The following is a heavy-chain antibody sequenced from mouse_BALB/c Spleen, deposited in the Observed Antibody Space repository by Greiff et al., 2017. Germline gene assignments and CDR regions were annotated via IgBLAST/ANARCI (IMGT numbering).Heavy chain of an antibody. Sequence: EVKLEESGPGLVKPSQSLSLTCTVTGYSITSDYAWNWIRQFPGNKLEWMGYISYSGSTSYNPSLKSRISITRDTSKNQFFLQLNSVTTEDTATYYCARSEDYHYFDYWGQGTTLTVSS. CDR3: ARSEDYHYFDY. V-gene: IGHV3-2*02. CDR1: GYSITSDYA. J-gene: IGHJ2*01. D-gene: IGHD2-4*01. CDR2: ISYSGST.